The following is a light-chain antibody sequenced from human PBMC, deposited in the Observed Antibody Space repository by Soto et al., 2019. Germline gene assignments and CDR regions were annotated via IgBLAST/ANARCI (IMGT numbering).Light chain of an antibody. CDR1: QSISSSY. CDR2: GAS. CDR3: QQYGSSPGWT. Sequence: EIVLTQSPGTLSLSPGERATLSCRASQSISSSYLAWYQQKPGQAPRLLIYGASSRATGIPDRFSGSGSGTDFTLTISILDPEDVAMYYCQQYGSSPGWTFGQGTKVEIK. V-gene: IGKV3-20*01. J-gene: IGKJ1*01.